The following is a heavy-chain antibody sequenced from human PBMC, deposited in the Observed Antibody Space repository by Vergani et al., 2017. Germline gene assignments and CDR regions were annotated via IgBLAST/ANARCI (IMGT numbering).Heavy chain of an antibody. D-gene: IGHD3-10*01. CDR2: IKNTGDST. CDR3: AKDQRGGGNYGWFDP. V-gene: IGHV3-23*01. Sequence: EVQLLQSEGAVVQPGGSLRLSCVASGFTFSSHAMSWVRQGHGQGLDWVSSIKNTGDSTHYADSVKGRFTISRDNTKNTLYLQMNSLRVEDTALYSCAKDQRGGGNYGWFDPWGQGTLVTVSP. CDR1: GFTFSSHA. J-gene: IGHJ5*02.